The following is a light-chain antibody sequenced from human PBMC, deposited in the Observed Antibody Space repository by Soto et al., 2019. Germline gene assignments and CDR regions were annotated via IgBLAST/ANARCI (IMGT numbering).Light chain of an antibody. Sequence: DFQMTQSPSTLSASVGDRVTITCRASQNISSRLAWFQQKPGKAPNLLIYDASSLESGVPQRFSGSGSGTEFTITISSLPDDDFSSYYFQHYHRYWTFGQGTKVE. V-gene: IGKV1-5*01. CDR2: DAS. CDR1: QNISSR. J-gene: IGKJ1*01. CDR3: QHYHRYWT.